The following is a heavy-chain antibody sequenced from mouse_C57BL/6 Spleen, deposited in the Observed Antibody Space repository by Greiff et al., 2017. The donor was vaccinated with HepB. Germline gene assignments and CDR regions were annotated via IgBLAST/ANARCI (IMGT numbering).Heavy chain of an antibody. Sequence: EVQLQQSGPELVKPGASVKISCKASGYSFTGYYMHWVKQSSEKSLEWIGEINPSTGGTSYNQKFKGKATLTVDKSSSTAYMQLKSLTSEDSAVYYCARLRSYSYWGQGTTLTVSS. J-gene: IGHJ2*01. CDR1: GYSFTGYY. CDR3: ARLRSYSY. V-gene: IGHV1-43*01. D-gene: IGHD1-1*01. CDR2: INPSTGGT.